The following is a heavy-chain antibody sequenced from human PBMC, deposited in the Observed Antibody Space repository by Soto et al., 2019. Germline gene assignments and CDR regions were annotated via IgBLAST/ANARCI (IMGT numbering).Heavy chain of an antibody. CDR3: ARFAPDFWRWSMDV. V-gene: IGHV4-34*01. J-gene: IGHJ6*02. CDR2: INHSGST. Sequence: SETLSLTCAVDGGSFSGYYWSWIRQPPGKGLEWIGEINHSGSTNYNPSLKSRVTISVDTSKNQFSLKLSSVTAAHTAVYHCARFAPDFWRWSMDVWRQGTTVTVSS. D-gene: IGHD3-3*01. CDR1: GGSFSGYY.